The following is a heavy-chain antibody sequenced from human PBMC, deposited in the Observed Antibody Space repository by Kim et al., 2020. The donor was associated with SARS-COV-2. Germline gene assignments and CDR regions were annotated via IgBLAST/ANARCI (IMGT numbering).Heavy chain of an antibody. CDR3: ARHPRYSSSWYDY. Sequence: YSPSLTSRVNIAVNTSKNQFSLKLSSMTAADTAVYYCARHPRYSSSWYDYWGQGTLVTVSS. J-gene: IGHJ4*02. D-gene: IGHD6-13*01. V-gene: IGHV4-39*01.